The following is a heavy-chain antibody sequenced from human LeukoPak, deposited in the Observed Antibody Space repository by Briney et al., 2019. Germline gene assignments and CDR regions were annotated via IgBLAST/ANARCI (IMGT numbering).Heavy chain of an antibody. Sequence: ASVKVSCKASGYTFISYTLHWVRQAPGQRLEWMGWINAGNGNTKYSQKFQGRVTFTRDTSASTAYMELSSLRSEDTAMYYCARDGAAASLKRLSRPNDWFDPWGQGTLVTVSS. V-gene: IGHV1-3*01. CDR3: ARDGAAASLKRLSRPNDWFDP. CDR1: GYTFISYT. J-gene: IGHJ5*02. CDR2: INAGNGNT. D-gene: IGHD3-16*02.